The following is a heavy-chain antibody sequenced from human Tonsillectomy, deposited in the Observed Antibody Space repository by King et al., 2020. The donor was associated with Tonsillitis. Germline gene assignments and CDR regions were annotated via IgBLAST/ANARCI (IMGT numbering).Heavy chain of an antibody. D-gene: IGHD6-13*01. CDR1: GYTFTSYG. CDR2: ISTYSGNT. J-gene: IGHJ4*02. V-gene: IGHV1-18*04. CDR3: ATTRQSSSSFTDYFDS. Sequence: QLVQSGAEVKKPGASVKVSCKASGYTFTSYGISWVRQAPGQGLEWMGWISTYSGNTNYAQKLQGRVTITTDTSTSTAHMELRSLRSDDTAMYYCATTRQSSSSFTDYFDSWGQGTLVTVSS.